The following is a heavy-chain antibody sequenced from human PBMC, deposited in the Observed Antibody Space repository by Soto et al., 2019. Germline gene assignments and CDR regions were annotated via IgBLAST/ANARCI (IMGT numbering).Heavy chain of an antibody. CDR1: GFNFSSYG. J-gene: IGHJ6*03. V-gene: IGHV3-33*01. Sequence: QVQLVESGGGVVQPGRSLSLSCAASGFNFSSYGMHWVRQAPGKGLEWVAVIWYDGSNKYYAESVKGRFTISRDNSKNTLYLQMNSLRAEDTAVYYCARENSGYDGRDYYYYYIDFWCKGTTVTVSS. CDR3: ARENSGYDGRDYYYYYIDF. CDR2: IWYDGSNK. D-gene: IGHD5-12*01.